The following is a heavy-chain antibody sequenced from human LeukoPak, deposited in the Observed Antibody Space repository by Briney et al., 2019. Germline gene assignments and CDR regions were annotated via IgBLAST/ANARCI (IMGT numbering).Heavy chain of an antibody. CDR2: ISETSTYK. CDR3: ARHCSSTTCYYSTGFYYGIDV. D-gene: IGHD2-2*01. Sequence: GGSLRLSCAASGFTFSSYSMKWVRQAPGKGLEWVSSISETSTYKYYADSVDGRFTISRDNAKKSLFLQMNSLRAEDTAVYYCARHCSSTTCYYSTGFYYGIDVWGQGTTVTVFS. CDR1: GFTFSSYS. J-gene: IGHJ6*02. V-gene: IGHV3-21*01.